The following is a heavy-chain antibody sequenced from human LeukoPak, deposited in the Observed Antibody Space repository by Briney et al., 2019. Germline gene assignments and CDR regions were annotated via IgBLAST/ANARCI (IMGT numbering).Heavy chain of an antibody. Sequence: ASVKVSCKASGYTFTGYYMHLVRQAPGQGLEWMGWINPNSGGTNYAQKFQGRVTMTRDTSKNQFSLKLSSVTAADTAVYYCARDFRGSYLAYYYYMDVWGKGTTVTISS. V-gene: IGHV1-2*02. J-gene: IGHJ6*03. CDR1: GYTFTGYY. CDR2: INPNSGGT. CDR3: ARDFRGSYLAYYYYMDV. D-gene: IGHD1-26*01.